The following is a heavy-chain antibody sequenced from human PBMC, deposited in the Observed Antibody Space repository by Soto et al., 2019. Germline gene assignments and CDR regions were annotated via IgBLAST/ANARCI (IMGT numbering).Heavy chain of an antibody. CDR2: INPNGGST. D-gene: IGHD1-1*01. Sequence: QVQLVQSGAEVKRPGASVKLSCKASGYTFTSSYIHWVRQAPGQGLEWMAIINPNGGSTNYAQKFQGRVTMTRDTSTTTVYMELSSLTSEVTAVYYCARSLMEGDYWGQGTLVTVSS. CDR1: GYTFTSSY. CDR3: ARSLMEGDY. J-gene: IGHJ4*02. V-gene: IGHV1-46*03.